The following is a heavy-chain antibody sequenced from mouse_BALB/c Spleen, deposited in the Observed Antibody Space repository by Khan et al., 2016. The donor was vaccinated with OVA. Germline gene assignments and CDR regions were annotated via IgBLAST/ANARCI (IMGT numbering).Heavy chain of an antibody. Sequence: EVELVESGGGLVKPGGSLKLSCAASGFTFSNYAMSWVRQTPEKRLEWVASISTGGNTYYLDSVKGRFTISRDNARNILYLKMRSLRSEDTAMYYCARDYWFAYWGQGTLVTVSA. J-gene: IGHJ3*01. CDR2: ISTGGNT. CDR1: GFTFSNYA. V-gene: IGHV5-6-5*01. CDR3: ARDYWFAY.